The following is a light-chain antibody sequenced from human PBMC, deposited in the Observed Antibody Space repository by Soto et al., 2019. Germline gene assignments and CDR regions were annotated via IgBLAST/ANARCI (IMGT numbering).Light chain of an antibody. J-gene: IGKJ2*01. CDR1: QSVGSY. CDR3: QQRSNWPF. V-gene: IGKV3-11*01. Sequence: EIVLTQSPATLSLSPGERATLSCRASQSVGSYLAWYQQKPGQAPRLLIYDASNRATGIPARFSGSGSGTDFTLTISSLEPEDFAVYYCQQRSNWPFFGQGTKLEIK. CDR2: DAS.